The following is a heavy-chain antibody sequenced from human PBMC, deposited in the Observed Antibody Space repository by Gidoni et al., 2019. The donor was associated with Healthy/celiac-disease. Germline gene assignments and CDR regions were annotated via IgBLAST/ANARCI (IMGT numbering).Heavy chain of an antibody. CDR1: GFTFSSYS. J-gene: IGHJ6*02. V-gene: IGHV3-21*01. CDR2: ISSSSSYI. CDR3: ARDRGGIPYYYYGMDV. D-gene: IGHD2-15*01. Sequence: GGLVKPGGSLRLPCAASGFTFSSYSMNWVRQAPGKGLEWVSSISSSSSYIYYADTVKGRFTISRDNAKNSLYLQMNSLRAEDTAVYYCARDRGGIPYYYYGMDVWGQGTTVTVSS.